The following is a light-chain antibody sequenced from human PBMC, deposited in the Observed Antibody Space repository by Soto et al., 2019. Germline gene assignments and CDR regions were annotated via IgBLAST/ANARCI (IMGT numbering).Light chain of an antibody. J-gene: IGLJ1*01. V-gene: IGLV1-51*01. Sequence: QPVLTQPPSVCAAPGQKATISCSGSSSNIGGNSVSWYQQLPGTAPKLLIYDDNKRPSGIPDRFSGSKSGTSATLGITGFQTGDEADYYCGSWDSSLSAYVFGTGTKVTVL. CDR3: GSWDSSLSAYV. CDR2: DDN. CDR1: SSNIGGNS.